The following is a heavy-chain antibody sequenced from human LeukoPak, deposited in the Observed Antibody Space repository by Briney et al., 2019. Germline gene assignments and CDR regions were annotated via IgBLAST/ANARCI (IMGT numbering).Heavy chain of an antibody. Sequence: AGGSLRLSCAASGFTFSNAWMSWVRQAPGKGLEWVPYISSSGSTIYYADSVKGRFTISRDNSKNTLYLQMNSLGAEDTAVYYCAKGGGEMATDYYFDYWGQGTLVTVSS. CDR1: GFTFSNAW. CDR2: ISSSGSTI. J-gene: IGHJ4*02. D-gene: IGHD5-24*01. CDR3: AKGGGEMATDYYFDY. V-gene: IGHV3-48*01.